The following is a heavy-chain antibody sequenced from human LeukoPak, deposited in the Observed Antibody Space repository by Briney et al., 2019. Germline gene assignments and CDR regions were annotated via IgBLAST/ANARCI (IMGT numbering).Heavy chain of an antibody. CDR2: IGTYGGDT. CDR1: TSR. J-gene: IGHJ5*01. D-gene: IGHD3-22*01. Sequence: ASVTVSCKATSRISWVRQAPGQGLEWMGWIGTYGGDTYYAQKFQGRITVTTDTSTSTVCMELRNLRSDDTAVYYCARDLWNFYDDSGYNRDFDSWGQGTLVTVSS. V-gene: IGHV1-18*01. CDR3: ARDLWNFYDDSGYNRDFDS.